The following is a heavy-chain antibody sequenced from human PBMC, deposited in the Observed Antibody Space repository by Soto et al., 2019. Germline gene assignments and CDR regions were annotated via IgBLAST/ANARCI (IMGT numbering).Heavy chain of an antibody. CDR2: ISSSSTYI. V-gene: IGHV3-21*01. Sequence: EVQLVESGGGLVKPGGSLRLSCAASGFTFSSYSMNWVRQAPGKGLEWVSSISSSSTYIYYADSVKGRFTISRDNAENSLFLQMKSLGAEDTAVYYWAVGAAAGSDYWGQGTLVTVSS. CDR3: AVGAAAGSDY. D-gene: IGHD6-13*01. J-gene: IGHJ4*02. CDR1: GFTFSSYS.